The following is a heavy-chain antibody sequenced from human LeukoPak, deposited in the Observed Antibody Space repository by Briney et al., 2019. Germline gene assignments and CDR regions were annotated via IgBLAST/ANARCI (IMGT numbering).Heavy chain of an antibody. CDR3: ARKSATDYYETDY. CDR2: IHHGGST. CDR1: GDSINNNIW. J-gene: IGHJ4*02. Sequence: SGTLSLTCADSGDSINNNIWWTWVRQPPGKGLEWIGEIHHGGSTNYKPSLKSRVTISVDKSKNQFSLKLTSVTAADTAIYYCARKSATDYYETDYWGQGALVTVSS. D-gene: IGHD3-9*01. V-gene: IGHV4-4*02.